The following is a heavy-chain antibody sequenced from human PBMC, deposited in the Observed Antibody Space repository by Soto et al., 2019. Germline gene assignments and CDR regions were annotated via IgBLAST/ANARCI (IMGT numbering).Heavy chain of an antibody. D-gene: IGHD2-21*01. CDR2: IYPGDHET. CDR3: ARSPRRSPYFDF. Sequence: RGESLKISCQCSGYTFSNFWIGWVRQLPGQGLEWMGIIYPGDHETRYSPSFLGKVTISAETSINTAYLQWSRLEPSGRAFYFCARSPRRSPYFDFWGQGALVTV. V-gene: IGHV5-51*01. J-gene: IGHJ4*02. CDR1: GYTFSNFW.